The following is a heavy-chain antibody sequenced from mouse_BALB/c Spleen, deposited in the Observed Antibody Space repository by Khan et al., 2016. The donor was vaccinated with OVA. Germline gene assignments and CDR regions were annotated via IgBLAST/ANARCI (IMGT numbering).Heavy chain of an antibody. J-gene: IGHJ2*01. CDR1: GYSITSDYA. CDR3: ARSVTITTVVATDFDY. Sequence: EVQLQESGPGLVNPSQSLSLTCTVTGYSITSDYAWNWIRQFPGNKLEWMGYISYSGRTSYNPSLKSRISITRDTSKNQVFRQLNSGTTEDTASYFCARSVTITTVVATDFDYWGQGTTLTVSS. V-gene: IGHV3-2*02. D-gene: IGHD1-1*01. CDR2: ISYSGRT.